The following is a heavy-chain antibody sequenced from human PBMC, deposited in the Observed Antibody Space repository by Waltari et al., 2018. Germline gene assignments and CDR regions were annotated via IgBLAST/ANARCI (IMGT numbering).Heavy chain of an antibody. J-gene: IGHJ3*02. CDR1: GFTFDDST. CDR2: ISWDGGST. Sequence: EVQLVESGGVVVQPGGSLRLSCAASGFTFDDSTMHWVRQAPGKGLEWVSLISWDGGSTYYADSVKGRFTISRDNSKNSLYLQMNSLRTEDTALYYCAKDIRGNGAFDIWGQGTMVTVSS. D-gene: IGHD3-16*01. V-gene: IGHV3-43*01. CDR3: AKDIRGNGAFDI.